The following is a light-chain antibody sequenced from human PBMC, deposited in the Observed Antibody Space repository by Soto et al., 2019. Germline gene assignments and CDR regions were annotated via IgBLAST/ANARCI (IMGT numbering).Light chain of an antibody. CDR1: QNVNNW. J-gene: IGKJ4*01. Sequence: EIVLTQSPNTLSLSPGERATLSCRASQNVNNWLAWYQQKPGQAPRLLIYNAFSRATGIPARFSGRGSGTDFTLTISSLEPEESAVYYCQHRNDWPLTFGGGTKVEIK. CDR3: QHRNDWPLT. V-gene: IGKV3-11*01. CDR2: NAF.